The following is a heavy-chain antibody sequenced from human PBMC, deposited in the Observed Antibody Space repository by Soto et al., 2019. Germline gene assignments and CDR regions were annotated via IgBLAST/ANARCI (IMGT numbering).Heavy chain of an antibody. CDR1: GGSISSGGYY. J-gene: IGHJ4*02. CDR2: IYYSGST. V-gene: IGHV4-31*03. CDR3: ARSLERGYSYTRPSF. D-gene: IGHD5-18*01. Sequence: QVQLQESGPGLVKPSQTLSLTCTVSGGSISSGGYYWSWIRQHPGKGLEWIGYIYYSGSTYYNPSLKSRVTISVDTSKNQFSLKLSSVTAADMAVYYCARSLERGYSYTRPSFWGQGTLVTVSS.